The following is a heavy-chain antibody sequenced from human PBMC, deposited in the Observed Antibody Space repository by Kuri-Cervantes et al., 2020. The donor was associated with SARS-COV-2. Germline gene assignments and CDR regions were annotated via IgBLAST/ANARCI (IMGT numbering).Heavy chain of an antibody. CDR3: AREHGDYGY. Sequence: SVKVSCKASGGTFSSYAISWVRQAPGQGLEWMGGIIPIFGTANYAQKLQGRVTMTTDTSTSTAYMELRSLRSDDTAVYYCAREHGDYGYWGQGTLVTVSS. CDR2: IIPIFGTA. V-gene: IGHV1-69*05. J-gene: IGHJ4*02. CDR1: GGTFSSYA. D-gene: IGHD4-17*01.